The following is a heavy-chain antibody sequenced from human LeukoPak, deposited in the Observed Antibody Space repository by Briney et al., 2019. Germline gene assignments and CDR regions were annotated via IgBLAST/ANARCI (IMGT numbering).Heavy chain of an antibody. Sequence: SETLSLTCTVSGYSISSSYYWGWIRQPPGKGLEGIGSIYYSGSTYYNPSLKSRVTISVDTSKNQFSLKLSSVTAADTAVYYCARHRLWFGELFVDYMDVWGKGTTVTISS. D-gene: IGHD3-10*01. J-gene: IGHJ6*03. V-gene: IGHV4-39*01. CDR2: IYYSGST. CDR1: GYSISSSYY. CDR3: ARHRLWFGELFVDYMDV.